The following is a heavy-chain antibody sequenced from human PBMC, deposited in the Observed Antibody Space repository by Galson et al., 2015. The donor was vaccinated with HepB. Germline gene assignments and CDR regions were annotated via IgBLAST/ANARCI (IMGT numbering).Heavy chain of an antibody. CDR2: IVPSFNTA. J-gene: IGHJ4*02. D-gene: IGHD2-21*02. V-gene: IGHV1-69*13. CDR1: GGTFTNHA. Sequence: SVKVSCKASGGTFTNHAISWVRQAPGQGLEWVGGIVPSFNTANYARRFQGRVTITADASTTTAHMELTSLTTEDTAVYFCAREACSCDCYQYFLDYWGQGTLVTVSS. CDR3: AREACSCDCYQYFLDY.